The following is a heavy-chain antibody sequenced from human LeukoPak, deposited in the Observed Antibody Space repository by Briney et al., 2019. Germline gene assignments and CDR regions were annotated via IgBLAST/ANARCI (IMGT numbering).Heavy chain of an antibody. CDR1: GFTFSSYA. CDR3: ARVPEGSGTDYYYGMDV. Sequence: GGSLRLSCAASGFTFSSYAMHWVRQAPGKGLEWVAVISYDGSNKYYADSVKGRFTISRDNSKNTLYLQMNSLRAEDTAVYYCARVPEGSGTDYYYGMDVWGQGTTVTVSS. CDR2: ISYDGSNK. V-gene: IGHV3-30-3*01. D-gene: IGHD3-10*01. J-gene: IGHJ6*02.